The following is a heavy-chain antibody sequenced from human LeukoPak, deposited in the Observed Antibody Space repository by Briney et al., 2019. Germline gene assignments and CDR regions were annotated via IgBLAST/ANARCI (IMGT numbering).Heavy chain of an antibody. CDR2: IDPSGGSA. V-gene: IGHV1-46*03. Sequence: ASVKVSCKASGYTFTTYYMHWVRRAPGQGLEWMGIIDPSGGSATYAQKFQGRVTMTRDTSTRTFYMELNSLRSEDTAIYYCARRVYCSSASCYHYYYYMDVWGKGTTVTVSS. CDR1: GYTFTTYY. CDR3: ARRVYCSSASCYHYYYYMDV. D-gene: IGHD2-2*01. J-gene: IGHJ6*03.